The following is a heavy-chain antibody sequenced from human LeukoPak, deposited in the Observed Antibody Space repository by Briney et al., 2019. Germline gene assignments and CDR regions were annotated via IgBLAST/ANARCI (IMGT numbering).Heavy chain of an antibody. V-gene: IGHV1-2*02. CDR3: AREVYGDYAGNWFDP. D-gene: IGHD4-17*01. J-gene: IGHJ5*02. Sequence: GASVKVSCKASGYTFTGYYMHWVRQAPGQGLEWMGWINPNSGGTNYAQKFQGRVTMTRDTSISTAYMELSRLRSDDTAVYYCAREVYGDYAGNWFDPWGQGTLVTVSS. CDR2: INPNSGGT. CDR1: GYTFTGYY.